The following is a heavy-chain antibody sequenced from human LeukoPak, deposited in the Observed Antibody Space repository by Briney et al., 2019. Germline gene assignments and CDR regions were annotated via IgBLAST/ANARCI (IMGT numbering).Heavy chain of an antibody. D-gene: IGHD6-19*01. CDR3: ARNVGWYSHDS. Sequence: SETLSLTCTVSGDSLSSHYWSWIRQPPGKGLEWIGYIYGSGSTHYDPSLRSRVTISEDTSKNQFSPKLTSVTAADTAVYYCARNVGWYSHDSWGQGTLVTVSS. J-gene: IGHJ4*02. CDR1: GDSLSSHY. CDR2: IYGSGST. V-gene: IGHV4-59*08.